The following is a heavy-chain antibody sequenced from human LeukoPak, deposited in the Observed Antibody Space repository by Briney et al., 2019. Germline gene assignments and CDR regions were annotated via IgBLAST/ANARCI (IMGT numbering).Heavy chain of an antibody. Sequence: GGSLRLSCAASGFTFSSYGMHWVRQAPGKGLEWVAVISYDGSNKYYADSVKGRFTISRDNSKNTLYLQMNSLRAEDTAVYYCAKDMYYYGSGSYSHCYYMDVWGKGTTVTISS. CDR2: ISYDGSNK. D-gene: IGHD3-10*01. J-gene: IGHJ6*03. V-gene: IGHV3-30*18. CDR1: GFTFSSYG. CDR3: AKDMYYYGSGSYSHCYYMDV.